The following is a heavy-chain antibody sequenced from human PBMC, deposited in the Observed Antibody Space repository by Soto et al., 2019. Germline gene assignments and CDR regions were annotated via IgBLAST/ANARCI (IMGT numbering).Heavy chain of an antibody. J-gene: IGHJ6*02. CDR1: GGSISSSSYY. Sequence: SETLSLTCTVSGGSISSSSYYWGWIRQPPGKGLEWIGSIYYSGSTYYNPSLKSRVTISVDTSKNQFSLKLSSVTAADTAVYYCARHKGDYDFWSGYGMDVWGQGTTVTVSS. CDR2: IYYSGST. V-gene: IGHV4-39*01. D-gene: IGHD3-3*01. CDR3: ARHKGDYDFWSGYGMDV.